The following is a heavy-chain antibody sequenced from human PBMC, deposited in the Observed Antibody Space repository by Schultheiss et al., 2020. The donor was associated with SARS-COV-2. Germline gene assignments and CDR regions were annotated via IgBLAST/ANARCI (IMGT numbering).Heavy chain of an antibody. D-gene: IGHD5-24*01. CDR1: GFTFDDYA. Sequence: GGSLRLSCAASGFTFDDYAMHWVRQAPGKGLEWVSGISWNSGSIGYADSVKGRFTISRDNSKNTLYLQMNSLRAEDTAVYYCARKGRDGYNYFDYWGQGTLVTVSS. CDR3: ARKGRDGYNYFDY. V-gene: IGHV3-9*01. J-gene: IGHJ4*02. CDR2: ISWNSGSI.